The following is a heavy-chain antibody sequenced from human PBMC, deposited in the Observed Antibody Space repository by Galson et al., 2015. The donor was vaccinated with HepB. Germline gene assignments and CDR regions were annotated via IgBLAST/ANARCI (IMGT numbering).Heavy chain of an antibody. V-gene: IGHV1-2*02. CDR3: ARDSTYYYDSSGYYPPDY. CDR1: GYTFTGYY. D-gene: IGHD3-22*01. J-gene: IGHJ4*02. CDR2: INPNSGGT. Sequence: SCKASGYTFTGYYMHWVRQAPGQGLEWMGWINPNSGGTNYAQKFQGRVTMTRDTSISTAYMELSRLRSDDTAVYYCARDSTYYYDSSGYYPPDYWGQGTLVTVSS.